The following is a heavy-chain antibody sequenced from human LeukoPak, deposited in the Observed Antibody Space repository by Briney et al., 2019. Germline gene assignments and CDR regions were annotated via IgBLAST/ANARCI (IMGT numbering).Heavy chain of an antibody. V-gene: IGHV3-48*03. Sequence: PGGSLRLSCAASGFTFSSYEMNWVRQAPGKGLEWVSYIGSSGSTIYYADSVKGRFTISRDNAKNSLYLQMNSLRAEDTAVYYCARGISHYYYGMDVWGQGTTVTVSS. CDR3: ARGISHYYYGMDV. CDR2: IGSSGSTI. J-gene: IGHJ6*02. CDR1: GFTFSSYE.